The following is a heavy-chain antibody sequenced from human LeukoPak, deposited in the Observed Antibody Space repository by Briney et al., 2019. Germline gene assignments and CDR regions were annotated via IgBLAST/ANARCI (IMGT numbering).Heavy chain of an antibody. Sequence: SETLSLTCTVSGGSISSYYWSWIRQPAGKGLEWIGRIYTSGSTNYNPSLKSRVTMSVDTSKNQFSLKLSSVTAADTAVYYCAREYPTFGDYYYYYYYMDVWGKGTTVTISS. CDR2: IYTSGST. V-gene: IGHV4-4*07. D-gene: IGHD4-17*01. CDR3: AREYPTFGDYYYYYYYMDV. J-gene: IGHJ6*03. CDR1: GGSISSYY.